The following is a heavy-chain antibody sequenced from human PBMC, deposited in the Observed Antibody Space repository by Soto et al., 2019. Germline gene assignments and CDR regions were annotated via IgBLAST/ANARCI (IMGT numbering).Heavy chain of an antibody. Sequence: QVQLMQSGAEVKKPGASVKVSCKASGYTFTDYAIHWVRQAPGQGREWMGWINVGNGNTGYSQKFQGRVTNARDMSASTAYMYLSSLISKDTAVYYCAREGAHYAPFDHWGQGTLVTVSS. J-gene: IGHJ4*02. CDR3: AREGAHYAPFDH. CDR2: INVGNGNT. D-gene: IGHD3-16*01. V-gene: IGHV1-3*01. CDR1: GYTFTDYA.